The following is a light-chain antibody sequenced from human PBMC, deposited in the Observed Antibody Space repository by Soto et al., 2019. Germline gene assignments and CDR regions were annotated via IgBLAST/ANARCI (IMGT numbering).Light chain of an antibody. J-gene: IGKJ3*01. V-gene: IGKV1-39*01. CDR1: QSINSN. Sequence: DIQMTQSPSSLSASVGGTVTITCRASQSINSNLNWYQHKAGEAPKLLIYAASSLQSGVPARFRGSGSGTHFTLTISSLQPEDFATYYCKQSYDNLTFGPGTKVDIK. CDR3: KQSYDNLT. CDR2: AAS.